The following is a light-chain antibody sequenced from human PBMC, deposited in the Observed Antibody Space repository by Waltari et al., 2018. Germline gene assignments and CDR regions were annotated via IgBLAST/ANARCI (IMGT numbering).Light chain of an antibody. J-gene: IGKJ1*01. CDR2: GAS. V-gene: IGKV3D-15*01. CDR1: QSGSNN. CDR3: HQYNRWPRT. Sequence: EIVMTQSPATLSVSPGERATLSCRASQSGSNNLAWYQQKPGQTPRPLIYGASIRATGIPARFSGSGSGTEFTLTISSLQSEDFAVYYCHQYNRWPRTFGQGTKVEIK.